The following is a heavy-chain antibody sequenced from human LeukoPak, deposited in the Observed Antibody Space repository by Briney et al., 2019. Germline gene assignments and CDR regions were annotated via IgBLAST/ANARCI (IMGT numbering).Heavy chain of an antibody. Sequence: GWINTNTGNPTYAQGFTGRFVFSLDTSVSTAYLQISSLKAEDTAVYYCARGRYSSRPYFDYWGQGTLVTVSS. D-gene: IGHD5-18*01. V-gene: IGHV7-4-1*02. CDR2: INTNTGNP. CDR3: ARGRYSSRPYFDY. J-gene: IGHJ4*02.